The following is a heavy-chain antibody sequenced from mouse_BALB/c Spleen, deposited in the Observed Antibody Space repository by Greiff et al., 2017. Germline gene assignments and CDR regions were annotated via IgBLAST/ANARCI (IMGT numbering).Heavy chain of an antibody. D-gene: IGHD2-3*01. Sequence: EVKLVESGGGLVQPGGSRKLSCAASGFTFSSFGMHWVRQAPEKGLEWVAYISSGSSTIYYADTVKGRFTISRDNPKNTLFLQMTSLRSEDTAMYYCARLGYYEAMDYWGQGTSVTVSS. J-gene: IGHJ4*01. CDR1: GFTFSSFG. V-gene: IGHV5-17*02. CDR2: ISSGSSTI. CDR3: ARLGYYEAMDY.